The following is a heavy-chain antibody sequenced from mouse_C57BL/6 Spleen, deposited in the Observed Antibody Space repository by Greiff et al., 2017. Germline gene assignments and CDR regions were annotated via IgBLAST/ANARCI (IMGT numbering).Heavy chain of an antibody. CDR3: ASSEGTTVVAGGY. V-gene: IGHV1-82*01. J-gene: IGHJ2*01. CDR1: GYAFSSSW. Sequence: VQLQQSGPELVKPGASVKISCKASGYAFSSSWLNWVKQRPGKGLEWVGRIYPGDGDTNYNGKFKGKATLTADKSSSTAYMQLSSLTSEDSAVYFCASSEGTTVVAGGYWGKGTTLTVAS. D-gene: IGHD1-1*01. CDR2: IYPGDGDT.